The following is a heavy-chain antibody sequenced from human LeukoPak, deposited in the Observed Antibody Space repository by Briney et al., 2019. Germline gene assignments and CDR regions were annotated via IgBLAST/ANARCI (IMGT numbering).Heavy chain of an antibody. CDR2: IYYSGST. D-gene: IGHD5-18*01. J-gene: IGHJ3*02. Sequence: PSETLSLTCTVSGGSISSYYWSWIRQPPGKGLEWIGYIYYSGSTNYNPSLKSRVTISVDTSKNQFSLKLSSVTAADTAVYYCARVTRVKDTAMVRHAFDIWGQGTMVTVSS. CDR1: GGSISSYY. V-gene: IGHV4-59*12. CDR3: ARVTRVKDTAMVRHAFDI.